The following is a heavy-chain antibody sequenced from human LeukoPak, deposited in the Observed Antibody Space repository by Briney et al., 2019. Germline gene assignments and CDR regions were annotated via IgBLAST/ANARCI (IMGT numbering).Heavy chain of an antibody. D-gene: IGHD6-19*01. Sequence: ASVTVSCKASGYTFTSYDINWMRQAPGQGLEWMGWMYPNSGNTGYAQKFQGRVTMTRNTSISTAYMELSSLRSEDTAVYYCKCGWYEYYYYMDVWGKGTTVTISS. V-gene: IGHV1-8*01. CDR1: GYTFTSYD. J-gene: IGHJ6*03. CDR2: MYPNSGNT. CDR3: KCGWYEYYYYMDV.